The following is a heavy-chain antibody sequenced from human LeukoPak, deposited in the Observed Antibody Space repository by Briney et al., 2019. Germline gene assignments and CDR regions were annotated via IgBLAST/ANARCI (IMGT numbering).Heavy chain of an antibody. Sequence: SETLSLTCTVSGGSISSYYWSWIRQPPGKGLEWIGYIYYSGSTNYNPSLKSRVTISVDTSKNQFSLKLSSVTAADTAVYYCARGTIFGPVYYYYGMDVWGQGTTVTVSS. V-gene: IGHV4-59*01. CDR2: IYYSGST. CDR1: GGSISSYY. CDR3: ARGTIFGPVYYYYGMDV. J-gene: IGHJ6*02. D-gene: IGHD3-3*01.